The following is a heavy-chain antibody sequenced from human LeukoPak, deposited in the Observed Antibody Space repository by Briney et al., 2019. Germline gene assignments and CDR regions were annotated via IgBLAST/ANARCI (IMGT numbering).Heavy chain of an antibody. V-gene: IGHV3-23*01. CDR2: ISGSGGST. D-gene: IGHD4-17*01. Sequence: PGGSLRLSCAASGFTFSSYAMSWVRQAPGKGLEWVSTISGSGGSTYYADSVKGRFTISRDNSKNTLYLQMNSLRAEDTAVYYCAKARYGDYYYYYGMDVWGQGTTVTVSS. CDR1: GFTFSSYA. CDR3: AKARYGDYYYYYGMDV. J-gene: IGHJ6*02.